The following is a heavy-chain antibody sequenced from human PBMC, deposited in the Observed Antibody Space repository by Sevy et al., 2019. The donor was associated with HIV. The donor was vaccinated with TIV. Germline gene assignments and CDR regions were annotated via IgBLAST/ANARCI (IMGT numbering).Heavy chain of an antibody. V-gene: IGHV3-23*01. Sequence: GGSLRLSCAASGFTFSSYAMTWVRQAPGKGLEWVSGISGSGYITYYVASVKGRFTISRDNSKNTLYLQMNSLRAEDTAVSYCAKEGGGYNYDSSGLFDYWGQGTLVTVSS. J-gene: IGHJ4*02. CDR1: GFTFSSYA. D-gene: IGHD3-22*01. CDR2: ISGSGYIT. CDR3: AKEGGGYNYDSSGLFDY.